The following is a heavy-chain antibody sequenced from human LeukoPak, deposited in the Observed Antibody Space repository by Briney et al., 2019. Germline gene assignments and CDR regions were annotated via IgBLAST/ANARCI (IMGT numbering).Heavy chain of an antibody. CDR2: INPSGDFR. Sequence: ASVKVSCKASGYTFGTHWMHWVRQAPGQGLEWMGIINPSGDFRSYAQKFKGRVTVTRDMSTRTVYMELSDLRPDDTAVYYCARGYSSGWYSNWFDPWGQGTLVTVSS. CDR3: ARGYSSGWYSNWFDP. CDR1: GYTFGTHW. V-gene: IGHV1-46*01. D-gene: IGHD6-19*01. J-gene: IGHJ5*02.